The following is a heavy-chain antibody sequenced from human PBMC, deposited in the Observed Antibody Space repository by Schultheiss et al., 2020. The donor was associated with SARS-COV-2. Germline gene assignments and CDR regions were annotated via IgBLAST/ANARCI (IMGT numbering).Heavy chain of an antibody. D-gene: IGHD6-19*01. CDR1: GGSISSSNW. CDR3: ARVGQWLVRDYFDY. V-gene: IGHV4-4*02. CDR2: IYYSGST. Sequence: SETLSLTCTVSGGSISSSNWWSWVRQPPGKGLEWIGYIYYSGSTNYNPSLKSRVTISIDTSKSQFSLKLSSVTAADTAVYYCARVGQWLVRDYFDYWGQGTLVTVSS. J-gene: IGHJ4*02.